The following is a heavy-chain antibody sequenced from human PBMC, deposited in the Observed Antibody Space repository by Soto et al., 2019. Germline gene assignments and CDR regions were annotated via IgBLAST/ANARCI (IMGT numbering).Heavy chain of an antibody. CDR3: VRAAGYSGNDYVYDYGMDF. D-gene: IGHD5-12*01. CDR1: GFTFRNYG. V-gene: IGHV3-33*01. J-gene: IGHJ6*02. Sequence: QVQLVESGGGVVQPGRSLRLSCAASGFTFRNYGMHWVRQAPAKGLEWVALVWYDGGNKNYVDSVKGRFTISRDNSKNTLYLQKNSLRDEDTAVYYCVRAAGYSGNDYVYDYGMDFWGQGTTVTVSS. CDR2: VWYDGGNK.